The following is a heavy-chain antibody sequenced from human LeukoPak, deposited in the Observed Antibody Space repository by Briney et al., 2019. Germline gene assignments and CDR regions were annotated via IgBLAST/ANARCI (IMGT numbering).Heavy chain of an antibody. V-gene: IGHV3-53*01. D-gene: IGHD1-26*01. Sequence: PGGSLRLSCAASDFTVSGNYMTWVRQAPGKGLECVSVIYSGGSTLYADSVKGRFSISRDNYRNTLNLQMNSLRVEDTGVYYCARGGRWDYYFDLWGRGTRVTVSS. CDR2: IYSGGST. CDR3: ARGGRWDYYFDL. J-gene: IGHJ2*01. CDR1: DFTVSGNY.